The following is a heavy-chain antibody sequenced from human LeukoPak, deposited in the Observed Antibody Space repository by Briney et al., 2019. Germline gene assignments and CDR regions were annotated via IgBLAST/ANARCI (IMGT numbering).Heavy chain of an antibody. CDR3: VRGTGY. Sequence: GGSLRLSCSVSGITFSTYVMHWVRQAPGKGLEYVSAISSNGDNTYYADSVKGRFTISRDNPKNTLYLQMSSLRPDDTAVYFCVRGTGYWGQGTLVTVSS. CDR2: ISSNGDNT. J-gene: IGHJ4*02. CDR1: GITFSTYV. V-gene: IGHV3-64D*06.